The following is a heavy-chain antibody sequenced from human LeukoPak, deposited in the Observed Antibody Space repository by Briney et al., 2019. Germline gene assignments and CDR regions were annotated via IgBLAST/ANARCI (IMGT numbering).Heavy chain of an antibody. CDR2: IYSGGST. V-gene: IGHV3-53*01. Sequence: GGSLRLSCAASGFTVSSNYMSWVRQAPGKGLEWVSVIYSGGSTYYADSVKGRFTISRDNSKNTLYLQMNSLRAEDTAVYYCARRPYYYGSGSYYKDYWGQGTLVTVSS. J-gene: IGHJ4*02. CDR3: ARRPYYYGSGSYYKDY. D-gene: IGHD3-10*01. CDR1: GFTVSSNY.